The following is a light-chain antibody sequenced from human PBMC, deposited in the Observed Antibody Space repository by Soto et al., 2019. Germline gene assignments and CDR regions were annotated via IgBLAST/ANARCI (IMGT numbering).Light chain of an antibody. CDR1: QSVSSN. CDR2: GAS. CDR3: QQYNNWPSLT. V-gene: IGKV3D-15*01. J-gene: IGKJ4*01. Sequence: EIVMTQSPATRSVSPGERATLSFSASQSVSSNLACYQQRPGKAPRLLIYGASTRATGIPARLSGSGSWTAFTLTISSLQSEDFAAYYCQQYNNWPSLTFGGGPKVEIK.